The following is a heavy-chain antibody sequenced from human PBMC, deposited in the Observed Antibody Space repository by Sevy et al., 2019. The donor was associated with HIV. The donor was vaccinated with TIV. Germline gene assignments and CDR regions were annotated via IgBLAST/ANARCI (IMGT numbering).Heavy chain of an antibody. CDR3: VREGVGGYSYSLDC. CDR2: MKEDGSDK. Sequence: GGSLRLSCAASGFTFSVYWMSWVRQAPGKGLEWVATMKEDGSDKDYVDSVKGRFTISRDNAKNSQYLQMNSLRAEDTAVYYCVREGVGGYSYSLDCWGQGTLVTVSS. D-gene: IGHD5-18*01. CDR1: GFTFSVYW. V-gene: IGHV3-7*01. J-gene: IGHJ4*02.